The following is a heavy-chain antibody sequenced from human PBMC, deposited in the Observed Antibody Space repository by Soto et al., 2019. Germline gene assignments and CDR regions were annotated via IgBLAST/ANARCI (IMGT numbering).Heavy chain of an antibody. D-gene: IGHD2-2*01. CDR1: GFTFSSYA. CDR2: ISYDGSNK. CDR3: ARRKIVVPAAMDDHDAFDI. J-gene: IGHJ3*02. V-gene: IGHV3-30-3*01. Sequence: QVQLVESGGGVVQPGRSLRLSCAASGFTFSSYAMHWVRQAPGKGLEWVAVISYDGSNKYYADSVKGRFTISRDNFKNTLHLQITNLSSEDTAVNSCARRKIVVPAAMDDHDAFDIWGQGTMVTVSS.